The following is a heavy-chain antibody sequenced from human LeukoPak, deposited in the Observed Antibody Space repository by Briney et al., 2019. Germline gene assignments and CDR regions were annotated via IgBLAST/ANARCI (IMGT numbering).Heavy chain of an antibody. J-gene: IGHJ6*03. V-gene: IGHV3-21*01. CDR2: ITSRGSYT. CDR1: RFTFGNYS. Sequence: GGSLRPSCAASRFTFGNYSMNWVRQAPGKGLEWVSSITSRGSYTYYADSVKGRFSISRDNAKNSLYLQMNSLRAEDTAVYYCARVRGYFDSSGYKGYYYYHYMDVWGKGTTVTVSS. CDR3: ARVRGYFDSSGYKGYYYYHYMDV. D-gene: IGHD3-22*01.